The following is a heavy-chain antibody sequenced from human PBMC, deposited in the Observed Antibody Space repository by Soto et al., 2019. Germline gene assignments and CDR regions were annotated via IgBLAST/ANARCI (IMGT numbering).Heavy chain of an antibody. V-gene: IGHV4-30-2*01. Sequence: KPAETLSLTCAVSGASISRGGSSWSWIRQAPGTGLEWIGYIYHNGITNYNPSLKSRVTISVDKSQNQFSLSLNFVTAADTAVYYCARGLQVRGSYGLDVWGQGTKVTVS. CDR1: GASISRGGSS. J-gene: IGHJ6*02. D-gene: IGHD3-10*01. CDR2: IYHNGIT. CDR3: ARGLQVRGSYGLDV.